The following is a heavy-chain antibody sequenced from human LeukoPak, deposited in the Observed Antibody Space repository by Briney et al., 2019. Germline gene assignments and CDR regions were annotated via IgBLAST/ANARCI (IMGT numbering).Heavy chain of an antibody. Sequence: GGSLRLSRAASGFTFSSYAMSWARQAQGKGLEWVSAISGSGGSTYYADSVKGRFTISRDNSKNTLYLQMNSLRAEDTAVYYCAKVYSSSWYPDAFDIWGQGTMVTVSS. J-gene: IGHJ3*02. V-gene: IGHV3-23*01. CDR2: ISGSGGST. CDR3: AKVYSSSWYPDAFDI. CDR1: GFTFSSYA. D-gene: IGHD6-13*01.